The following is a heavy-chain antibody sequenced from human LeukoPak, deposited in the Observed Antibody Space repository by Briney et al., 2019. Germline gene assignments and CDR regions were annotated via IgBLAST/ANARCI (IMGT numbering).Heavy chain of an antibody. V-gene: IGHV3-74*01. CDR2: INSDGSTT. Sequence: PGGSLRLSCAASGFTFSSYWMHWVRQAPGKGLVWVSRINSDGSTTNYADSVKGRYTISRDNAKNTLYLQMNSLRAEDTAVYYCASLNCGVGYCSGGSCYRPDALDIWGQGTMVTVSS. J-gene: IGHJ3*02. CDR3: ASLNCGVGYCSGGSCYRPDALDI. CDR1: GFTFSSYW. D-gene: IGHD2-15*01.